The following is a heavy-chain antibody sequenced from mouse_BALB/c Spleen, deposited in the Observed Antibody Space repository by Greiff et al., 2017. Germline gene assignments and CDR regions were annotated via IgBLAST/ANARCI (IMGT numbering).Heavy chain of an antibody. Sequence: EVKLEESGGDLVKPGGSLKLSCAASGFTFSSYGMSWVRQTPDKRLEWVATISSGGSYTYYPDSVKGRFTISRDNARNILYLQMSSLRSEDTAMYYCARWDYGSRFAYWGQGTLVTVSA. CDR3: ARWDYGSRFAY. CDR2: ISSGGSYT. D-gene: IGHD1-1*01. V-gene: IGHV5-6*02. CDR1: GFTFSSYG. J-gene: IGHJ3*01.